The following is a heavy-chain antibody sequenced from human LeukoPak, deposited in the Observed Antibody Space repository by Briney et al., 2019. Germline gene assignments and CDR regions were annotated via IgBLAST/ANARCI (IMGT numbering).Heavy chain of an antibody. D-gene: IGHD6-6*01. V-gene: IGHV3-48*04. CDR2: ISNGDSTI. CDR1: GFSVNAYA. J-gene: IGHJ5*02. CDR3: ARVEWQLASPRFDP. Sequence: GGSLRLSCAASGFSVNAYAMTWVRQSPGKGLEWLSYISNGDSTIDYEDSVKGRFSVSRDNAQNSLFLQMTSLRADDSAVYYCARVEWQLASPRFDPWGQGTLVTVSS.